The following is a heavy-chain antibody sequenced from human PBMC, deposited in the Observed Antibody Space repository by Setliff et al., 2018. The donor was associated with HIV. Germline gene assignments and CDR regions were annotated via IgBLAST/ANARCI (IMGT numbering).Heavy chain of an antibody. CDR2: INHSGST. CDR1: GWSFSGYY. CDR3: ARGPAYYDYVWGSYRQRRDYGMDV. V-gene: IGHV4-34*01. J-gene: IGHJ6*02. Sequence: PSETLSLTCAVYGWSFSGYYWSWIRQPPGKGLEWIGEINHSGSTNYNPSLKSRVTISVDTSKNQLSLKLSSVTAADTAVYYCARGPAYYDYVWGSYRQRRDYGMDVWGQGTTVTVSS. D-gene: IGHD3-16*02.